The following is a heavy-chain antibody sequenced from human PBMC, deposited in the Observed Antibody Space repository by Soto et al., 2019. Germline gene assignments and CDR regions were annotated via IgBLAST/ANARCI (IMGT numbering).Heavy chain of an antibody. V-gene: IGHV1-3*01. J-gene: IGHJ5*02. CDR3: ARDQYGVAGTFGVRWFDP. CDR1: GYTFTSYA. CDR2: INAGNGNT. D-gene: IGHD6-19*01. Sequence: GASVKVSCKASGYTFTSYAMHCVRQAPGQRLEWMGWINAGNGNTKYSQKFQGRVTITRDTSASTAYMELSSLRSEDTAVYYCARDQYGVAGTFGVRWFDPWGQGTLVTVSS.